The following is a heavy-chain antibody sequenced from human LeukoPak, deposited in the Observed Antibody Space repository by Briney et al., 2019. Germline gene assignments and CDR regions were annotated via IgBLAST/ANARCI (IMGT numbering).Heavy chain of an antibody. CDR1: GFTFSTYN. Sequence: GGSLRLSCAASGFTFSTYNMNWVRQAPGKGLEWVSSISSSSSYIYYADSVKGRFTISRDNAKNSVYLQMNSLRAEDTAVYYCARESVSYYYYMDVWGKGTTVTISS. CDR2: ISSSSSYI. J-gene: IGHJ6*03. V-gene: IGHV3-21*01. CDR3: ARESVSYYYYMDV.